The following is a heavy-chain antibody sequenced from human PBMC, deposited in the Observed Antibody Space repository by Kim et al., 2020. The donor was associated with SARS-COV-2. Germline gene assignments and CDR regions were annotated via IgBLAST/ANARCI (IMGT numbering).Heavy chain of an antibody. CDR3: ARDHRYCSSTRCYGEAIDN. V-gene: IGHV1-3*01. J-gene: IGHJ4*02. CDR2: INAGTANT. D-gene: IGHD2-2*01. CDR1: GYTFTSFA. Sequence: ASVKVSCKASGYTFTSFAIHWVRQAPGQGLEWMGWINAGTANTKYSQKFQGRVTITRDTSASTAYMELSSLRSEDTAVYYCARDHRYCSSTRCYGEAIDNWGQGTLVTVSS.